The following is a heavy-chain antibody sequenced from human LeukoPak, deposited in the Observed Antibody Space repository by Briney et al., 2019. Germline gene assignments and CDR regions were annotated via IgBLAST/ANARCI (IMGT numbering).Heavy chain of an antibody. CDR3: AKAGAVVGVAAKYFDY. V-gene: IGHV3-23*01. Sequence: PGGSLRLSCAASGLTFSSYAMSWVRQAPGKGLEWVSAISGSGDSTYYAASVKGRFTRHRNNSKNTLYLQMNSLRAEDTAVYYCAKAGAVVGVAAKYFDYWGQGTLVTVSS. CDR1: GLTFSSYA. J-gene: IGHJ4*02. D-gene: IGHD2-15*01. CDR2: ISGSGDST.